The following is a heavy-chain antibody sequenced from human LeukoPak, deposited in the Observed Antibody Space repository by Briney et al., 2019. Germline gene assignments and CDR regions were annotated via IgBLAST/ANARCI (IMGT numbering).Heavy chain of an antibody. CDR1: GFTFSSYG. Sequence: GGSLRLSCAASGFTFSSYGMHWVRQAPGKGLEWVAVISYDGSNKYYADSVKGRFTISRDNSKNPLYLQMNSLRAEDTAVYYCAKGRSTYSYYYGMDVWGQGTTVTVSS. CDR3: AKGRSTYSYYYGMDV. D-gene: IGHD1-26*01. CDR2: ISYDGSNK. J-gene: IGHJ6*02. V-gene: IGHV3-30*18.